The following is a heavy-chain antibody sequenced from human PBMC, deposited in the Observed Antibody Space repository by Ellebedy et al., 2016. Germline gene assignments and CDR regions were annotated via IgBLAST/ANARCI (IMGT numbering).Heavy chain of an antibody. J-gene: IGHJ4*02. D-gene: IGHD6-19*01. CDR1: GFSVSSNY. CDR3: ARGNTVPGPEPLDY. CDR2: IYAGGTI. V-gene: IGHV3-66*01. Sequence: GGSLRLSCVISGFSVSSNYLSWVRQAPGKGLEWVSVIYAGGTIHYADSVKGRFTISRDNSKNTLYLQRNRLRAEDTAVYYCARGNTVPGPEPLDYWGQGTLITVSS.